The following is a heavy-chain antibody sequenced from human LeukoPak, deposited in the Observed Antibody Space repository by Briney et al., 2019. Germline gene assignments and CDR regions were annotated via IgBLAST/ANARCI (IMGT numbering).Heavy chain of an antibody. Sequence: ASVKVSCKASGGTFSSYAISWVRQAPGQGLEWMGRIIPIPGIANYAQKFQGRVTITADKSTSTAYMELSSLRSEDTAVYYCARESSSWYGAGWTSAGYWGQGTLVTVSS. CDR2: IIPIPGIA. J-gene: IGHJ4*02. CDR1: GGTFSSYA. D-gene: IGHD6-13*01. V-gene: IGHV1-69*04. CDR3: ARESSSWYGAGWTSAGY.